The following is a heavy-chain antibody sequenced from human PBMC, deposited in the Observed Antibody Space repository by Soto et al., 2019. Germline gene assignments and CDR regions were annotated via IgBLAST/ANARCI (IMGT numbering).Heavy chain of an antibody. Sequence: SETLSLTCAVYGGSFSGYYWSWIRQPPGKGLEWIGEINHSGSTNYNPSLKSRVTISVDTSKNQFSLKLSSVTAADTAVYYCASIVGATGYYYYGMDVWGQGTTVTVSS. CDR3: ASIVGATGYYYYGMDV. CDR1: GGSFSGYY. V-gene: IGHV4-34*01. J-gene: IGHJ6*02. D-gene: IGHD1-26*01. CDR2: INHSGST.